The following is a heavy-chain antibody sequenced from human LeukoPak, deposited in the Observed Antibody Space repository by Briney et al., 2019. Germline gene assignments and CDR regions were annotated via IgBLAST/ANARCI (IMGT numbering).Heavy chain of an antibody. CDR1: GFTFSSYG. CDR3: ARGPSGYHNT. Sequence: GGSLRLSCAASGFTFSSYGMHWVRQAPGKGLEWVAFIRYDGSNKYYADSVKGRFTISRDNAKNTLYLQMNSLRAEDTAVYYCARGPSGYHNTGGQGTLVTVSS. CDR2: IRYDGSNK. J-gene: IGHJ4*02. V-gene: IGHV3-30*02. D-gene: IGHD5-12*01.